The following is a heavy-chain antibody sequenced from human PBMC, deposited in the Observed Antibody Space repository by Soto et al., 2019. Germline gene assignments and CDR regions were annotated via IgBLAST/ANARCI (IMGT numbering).Heavy chain of an antibody. J-gene: IGHJ6*02. Sequence: SETLSLTCAVHGGAFIGYYWRWSRQPPGNGLEWIWEINHSGSTNYNPSLKSRVTISVDTYKNQISLYLSSITASHTTTYRCPRGILTGTTDYYHYGMDVWGQGTTVPVYS. CDR1: GGAFIGYY. CDR3: PRGILTGTTDYYHYGMDV. V-gene: IGHV4-34*01. CDR2: INHSGST. D-gene: IGHD1-7*01.